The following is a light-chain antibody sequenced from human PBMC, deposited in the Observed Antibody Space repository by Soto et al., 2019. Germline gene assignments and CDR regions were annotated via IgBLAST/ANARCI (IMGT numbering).Light chain of an antibody. V-gene: IGKV3-20*01. CDR3: QQYGSSPRT. J-gene: IGKJ4*01. CDR2: GAS. CDR1: QSVSNNY. Sequence: EIVLTQSPGTLSLSPGERATLSCRASQSVSNNYLAWYQQKPGQAPRLLIYGASSRATGIPDRFSGSGSGTDFTLTISRLAPEDFAVYYCQQYGSSPRTFGGGTKVEIK.